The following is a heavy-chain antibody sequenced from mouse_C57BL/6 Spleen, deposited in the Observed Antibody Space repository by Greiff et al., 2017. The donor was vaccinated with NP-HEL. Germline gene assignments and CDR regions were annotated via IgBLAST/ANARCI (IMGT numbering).Heavy chain of an antibody. CDR1: GYTFTSYW. D-gene: IGHD2-4*01. Sequence: VQLKQPGAELVMPGASVKLSCKASGYTFTSYWMHWVKQRPGQGLEWIGEIDPSDSYTNYNQKFKGKSTLTVDKSSSTAYMQLSSLTSEDSAVYYCAREGLRRAWFAYWGQGTLVTVSA. V-gene: IGHV1-69*01. J-gene: IGHJ3*01. CDR3: AREGLRRAWFAY. CDR2: IDPSDSYT.